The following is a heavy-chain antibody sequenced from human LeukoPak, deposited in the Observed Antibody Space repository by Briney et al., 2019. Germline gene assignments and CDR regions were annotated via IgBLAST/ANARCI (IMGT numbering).Heavy chain of an antibody. CDR3: TIDDDYVWGSYRYEEDY. D-gene: IGHD3-16*02. V-gene: IGHV3-73*01. CDR2: IRSKANSYAT. Sequence: PGGSLRLSCAASGFTPSGSAMHWVRQASGKGLEWVGRIRSKANSYATAYAASVKGRFTISRDDSKNTAYLQMNSLKTEDTAVYYCTIDDDYVWGSYRYEEDYWGQGTLVTVSS. J-gene: IGHJ4*02. CDR1: GFTPSGSA.